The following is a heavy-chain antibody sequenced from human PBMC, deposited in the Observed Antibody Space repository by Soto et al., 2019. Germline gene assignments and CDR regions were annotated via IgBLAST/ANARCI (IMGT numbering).Heavy chain of an antibody. Sequence: QVQLVESGGGLVKPGGSLRLSCAVSGFNFSDYYMTWIRQAPGKGLEWISYISTNSRYIKYADSIKGRFTISRDNAKSSLYLQMNSLRAEDTVIYYCARGLGGSYFIAYWGQGTLVTVSS. CDR3: ARGLGGSYFIAY. J-gene: IGHJ4*02. CDR1: GFNFSDYY. CDR2: ISTNSRYI. V-gene: IGHV3-11*06. D-gene: IGHD3-10*01.